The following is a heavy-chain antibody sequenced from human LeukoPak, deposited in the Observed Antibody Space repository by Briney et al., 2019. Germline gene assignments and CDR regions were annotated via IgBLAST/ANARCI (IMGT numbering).Heavy chain of an antibody. CDR1: GGSTSSGGYY. Sequence: NSSQTLSLTCTVSGGSTSSGGYYWSWIRQHPGKGLEWIGYIYYSGSTYYNPSLKSRVTISVDTSKNQFSLKLSSVTAADTAVYYCARSQTSNYYGSGSWVNYFDYWGQGTLVTVSS. CDR2: IYYSGST. V-gene: IGHV4-31*03. J-gene: IGHJ4*02. CDR3: ARSQTSNYYGSGSWVNYFDY. D-gene: IGHD3-10*01.